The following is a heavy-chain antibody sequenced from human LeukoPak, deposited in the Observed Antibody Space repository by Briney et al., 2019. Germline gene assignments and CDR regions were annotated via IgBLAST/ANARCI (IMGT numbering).Heavy chain of an antibody. Sequence: PGGSLRLSCAASGFTFSSYAMHWVRQAPGKGLEWVAVISYDGSNKYYADSVKGRFTISRDNSKNTLYLQMNSLRAEDTAVYYCARDYYDSSGYYLGFDYWGQGTLVTVSS. V-gene: IGHV3-30*14. CDR3: ARDYYDSSGYYLGFDY. CDR1: GFTFSSYA. J-gene: IGHJ4*02. CDR2: ISYDGSNK. D-gene: IGHD3-22*01.